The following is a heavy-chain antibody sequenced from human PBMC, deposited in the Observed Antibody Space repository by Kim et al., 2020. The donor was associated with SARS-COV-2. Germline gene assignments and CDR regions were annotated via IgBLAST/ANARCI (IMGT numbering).Heavy chain of an antibody. D-gene: IGHD3-22*01. CDR3: AKLMGYNYYDSSGSPYGMDV. CDR2: ISGSGGST. Sequence: GGSLRLSCAASGFTFSSYAMSWVRQAPGKGLEWVSAISGSGGSTYYADSVKGRFTISRDNSKNTLYLQMNSLRAEDTAVYYCAKLMGYNYYDSSGSPYGMDVWGQGTTVTVSS. V-gene: IGHV3-23*01. CDR1: GFTFSSYA. J-gene: IGHJ6*02.